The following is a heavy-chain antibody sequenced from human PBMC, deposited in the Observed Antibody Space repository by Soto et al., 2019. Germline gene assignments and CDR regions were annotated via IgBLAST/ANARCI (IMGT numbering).Heavy chain of an antibody. D-gene: IGHD6-19*01. J-gene: IGHJ4*02. Sequence: QVQLVESGGGVVQPGRSLRLSCSASGFIFSEYGIHWVRQAPGKGLEWVAVISYDGSNEYDADSVKGRFTISRDNSKNMVYLQMNSLRDEDTAVYFCAKDEGSRGRNGLLDYWGQGALVTVSS. CDR2: ISYDGSNE. V-gene: IGHV3-30*18. CDR3: AKDEGSRGRNGLLDY. CDR1: GFIFSEYG.